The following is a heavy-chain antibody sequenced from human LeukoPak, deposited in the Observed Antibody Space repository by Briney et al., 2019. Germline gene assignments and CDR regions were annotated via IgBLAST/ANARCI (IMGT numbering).Heavy chain of an antibody. V-gene: IGHV4-34*01. CDR3: ARGYDGNSGSFDL. CDR2: INHSGST. Sequence: PSETLSLTCAVYGGSFSGYYWSWIRQPPGKGLEWIGEINHSGSTNYNPSLKSRVTISVDTSKNQFSLKLSSVTAADTAVYYCARGYDGNSGSFDLWGRGTQVTVSS. J-gene: IGHJ2*01. CDR1: GGSFSGYY. D-gene: IGHD4-23*01.